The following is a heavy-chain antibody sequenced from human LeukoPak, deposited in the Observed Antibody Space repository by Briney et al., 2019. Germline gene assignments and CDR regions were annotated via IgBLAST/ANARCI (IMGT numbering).Heavy chain of an antibody. D-gene: IGHD5-18*01. V-gene: IGHV4-4*09. CDR2: IYTSGST. CDR3: ARHGVSRGYSYGDYYYYYMDV. CDR1: GGSISSYY. Sequence: SETLSLTCTVSGGSISSYYWSWIRQPPGKGLEWIGYIYTSGSTNYNPSLKSRVTISVATSKNQFSLKLSSVTAADTAVYYCARHGVSRGYSYGDYYYYYMDVWGKGTTVTVSS. J-gene: IGHJ6*03.